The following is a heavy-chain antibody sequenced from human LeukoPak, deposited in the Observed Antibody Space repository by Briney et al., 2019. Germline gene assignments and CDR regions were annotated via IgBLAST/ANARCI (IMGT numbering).Heavy chain of an antibody. CDR1: GGTFSSYA. CDR3: ARETDSDYDFWSGYFVN. Sequence: ASVKVSCKASGGTFSSYAISWVRQAPGQGLEWMGGIIPIFGTANYAQKFQGRVTITADESTSTAYMELSSLRSEDTAVYCCARETDSDYDFWSGYFVNWGQGTLVTVSS. J-gene: IGHJ4*02. V-gene: IGHV1-69*13. D-gene: IGHD3-3*01. CDR2: IIPIFGTA.